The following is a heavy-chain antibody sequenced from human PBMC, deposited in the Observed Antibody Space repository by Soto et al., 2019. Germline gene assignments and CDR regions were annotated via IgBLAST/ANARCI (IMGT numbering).Heavy chain of an antibody. Sequence: GGSLRLSCAASGFTFSSYAMSWVRQAPGKGLEWVSAISGSGGSTYYADSVKGRFTISRDNSKNTLYLQMNSLRAEDTAVYYCAKFSNYYDSSGYYYPSYFDYWGQGTLVTVSS. CDR1: GFTFSSYA. V-gene: IGHV3-23*01. CDR2: ISGSGGST. D-gene: IGHD3-22*01. J-gene: IGHJ4*02. CDR3: AKFSNYYDSSGYYYPSYFDY.